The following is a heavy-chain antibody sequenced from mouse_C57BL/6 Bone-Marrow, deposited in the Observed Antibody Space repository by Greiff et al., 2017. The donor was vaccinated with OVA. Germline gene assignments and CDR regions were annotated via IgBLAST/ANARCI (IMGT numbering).Heavy chain of an antibody. CDR2: FYPGSGSI. Sequence: QVQLKESGAELVKPGASVKLSCKASGYTFTEYTIHWVKQRSGQGLEWIGWFYPGSGSIKYNEKFKDKATLTADKSSSTVYMELSRLTSEDSAVYFCARHESLIYYYGSSYFDYWGQGTTLTVSS. CDR3: ARHESLIYYYGSSYFDY. V-gene: IGHV1-62-2*01. D-gene: IGHD1-1*01. CDR1: GYTFTEYT. J-gene: IGHJ2*01.